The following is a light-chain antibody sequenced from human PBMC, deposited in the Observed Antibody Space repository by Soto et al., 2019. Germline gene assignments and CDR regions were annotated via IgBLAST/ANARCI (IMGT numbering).Light chain of an antibody. CDR2: VNS. V-gene: IGLV1-40*01. CDR1: SSNIGAGYD. Sequence: QSVLTQPPSVSGAPGQRVTISCTGSSSNIGAGYDVHWYQQLPGTAPKLLIYVNSNRPSGVPDRFSGSKSGTSASLAITGLRAEDEADYYCQSYDSSLSALFGGGTKVTVL. J-gene: IGLJ3*02. CDR3: QSYDSSLSAL.